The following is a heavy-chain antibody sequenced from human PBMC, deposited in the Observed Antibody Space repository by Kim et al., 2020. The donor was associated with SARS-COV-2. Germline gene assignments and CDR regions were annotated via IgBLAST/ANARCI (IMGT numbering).Heavy chain of an antibody. Sequence: AQKVQGRVTITADESTSTAYMELSSLRSEDTAVYYCARDLGGSSSLFDYWGQGTLVTVSS. J-gene: IGHJ4*02. V-gene: IGHV1-69*01. CDR3: ARDLGGSSSLFDY. D-gene: IGHD6-6*01.